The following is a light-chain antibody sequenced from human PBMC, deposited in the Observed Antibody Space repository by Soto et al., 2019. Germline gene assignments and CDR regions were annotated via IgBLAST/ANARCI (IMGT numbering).Light chain of an antibody. J-gene: IGLJ2*01. CDR2: EVN. CDR1: SSDVGGYNY. V-gene: IGLV2-8*01. CDR3: SSFAGSHVA. Sequence: QSALTQPPSASGSPGQSVAISCTGTSSDVGGYNYVSWYQQHPGKAPKLMIYEVNKRPSGVPDRFSGSKSGNTASLTVSGLQAEDEADYYCSSFAGSHVAFGGGTKLTVL.